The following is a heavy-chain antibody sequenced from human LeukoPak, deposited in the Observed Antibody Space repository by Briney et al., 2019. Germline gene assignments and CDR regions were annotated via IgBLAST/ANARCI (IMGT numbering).Heavy chain of an antibody. CDR1: GFTFDDYA. CDR3: AREGVGTRSGIAAADTPFVGFADY. J-gene: IGHJ4*02. Sequence: PGGSLRLSCAASGFTFDDYAMHWVRQAPGEGLEWVSAISGSSTYIYYADSVKGRFTISRDNAKNSLYLEMDSLRAEDTAVYYCAREGVGTRSGIAAADTPFVGFADYWGQGTLVTVSS. V-gene: IGHV3-21*01. D-gene: IGHD6-13*01. CDR2: ISGSSTYI.